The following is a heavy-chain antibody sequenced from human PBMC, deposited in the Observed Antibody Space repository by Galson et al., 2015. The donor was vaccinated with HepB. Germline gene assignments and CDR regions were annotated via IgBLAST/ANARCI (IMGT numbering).Heavy chain of an antibody. CDR2: IIPIFSTT. CDR3: TNTSRQYNWFDP. CDR1: GGTFSSYT. J-gene: IGHJ5*02. V-gene: IGHV1-69*13. Sequence: SVKVSCKASGGTFSSYTIAWVRQAPGQGLEWMGGIIPIFSTTDYAPNFQGRVTITADDYTNTVYMELSSLRFDDTAVYYCTNTSRQYNWFDPWGQGTLVTVSS. D-gene: IGHD2-2*01.